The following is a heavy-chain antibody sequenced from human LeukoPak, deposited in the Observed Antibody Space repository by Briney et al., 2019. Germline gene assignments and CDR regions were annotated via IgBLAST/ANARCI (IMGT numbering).Heavy chain of an antibody. CDR1: GGSISSSSYY. Sequence: SETLSLTCTVSGGSISSSSYYWSWIRQPAGKGLEWIGRIYTSGSTNYNPSLKSRVTISVDTSKNQFSLKLSSVTAADTAVYYCARDSVTIFGVVIMDYWGQGTLVTVSS. J-gene: IGHJ4*02. CDR2: IYTSGST. D-gene: IGHD3-3*01. V-gene: IGHV4-61*02. CDR3: ARDSVTIFGVVIMDY.